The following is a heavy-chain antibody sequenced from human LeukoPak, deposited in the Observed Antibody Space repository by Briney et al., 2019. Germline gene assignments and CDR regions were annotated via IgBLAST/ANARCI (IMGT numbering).Heavy chain of an antibody. Sequence: GASVKVSCKASGYTFTGYYMHWVRQAPGQGLEWMGRINPNSGGTNYAQKFQGRVTMTRDTSISTAYMELSRLRSDDTAVYHCARVVLGGSYTNFDYWGQGTLVTVSS. V-gene: IGHV1-2*06. CDR3: ARVVLGGSYTNFDY. CDR1: GYTFTGYY. CDR2: INPNSGGT. J-gene: IGHJ4*02. D-gene: IGHD1-26*01.